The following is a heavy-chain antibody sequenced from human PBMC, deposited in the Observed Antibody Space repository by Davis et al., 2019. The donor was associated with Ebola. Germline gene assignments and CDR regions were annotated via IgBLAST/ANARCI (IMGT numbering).Heavy chain of an antibody. CDR2: IYSGGST. V-gene: IGHV3-53*05. CDR3: AKDGKMATIPYYYYYYGMDV. Sequence: GESLKISCAASGFTVSSNYMSWVRQAPGKGLEWVSVIYSGGSTYYADSVKGRFTISRDNSKNTLYLQMNSLRAEDTAVYYCAKDGKMATIPYYYYYYGMDVWGQGTTVTVSS. CDR1: GFTVSSNY. D-gene: IGHD5-24*01. J-gene: IGHJ6*02.